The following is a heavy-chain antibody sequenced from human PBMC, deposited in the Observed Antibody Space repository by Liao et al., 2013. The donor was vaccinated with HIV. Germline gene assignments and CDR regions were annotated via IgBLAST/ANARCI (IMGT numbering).Heavy chain of an antibody. V-gene: IGHV4-59*10. D-gene: IGHD6-19*01. J-gene: IGHJ3*01. CDR1: GGSISRYH. CDR2: MYSSGST. Sequence: QVQLQQWGAGLLKPSETLSLTCTVSGGSISRYHWSWIRQPAGKGLAWIGRMYSSGSTNYSPSLKSRVTLSVDTSKNQFSLKLTSVTAADTALYYCARAPVAGTKSNAFDLWGQGTMVTVSS. CDR3: ARAPVAGTKSNAFDL.